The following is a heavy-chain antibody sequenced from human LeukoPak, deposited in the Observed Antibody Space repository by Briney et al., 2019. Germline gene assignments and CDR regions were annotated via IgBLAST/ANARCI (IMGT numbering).Heavy chain of an antibody. CDR3: TRQVDIVATPDWGLDY. D-gene: IGHD5-12*01. Sequence: QTGGSLRLSCAASGFTFSGSAMHWVRQASAKGLEWVGRIRSKANSYATAYAASVKGRFTISRDDSKNTAYLQMNSLKTEDTALYYCTRQVDIVATPDWGLDYWDQGTLVTVSS. CDR2: IRSKANSYAT. CDR1: GFTFSGSA. J-gene: IGHJ4*02. V-gene: IGHV3-73*01.